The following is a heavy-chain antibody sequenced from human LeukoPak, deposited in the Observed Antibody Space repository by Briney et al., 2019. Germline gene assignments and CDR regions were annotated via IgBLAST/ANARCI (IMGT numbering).Heavy chain of an antibody. CDR1: GFTFNYYN. V-gene: IGHV3-21*01. Sequence: GGSLRLSCAASGFTFNYYNMNWVRQAPGKALEWVSSITSSGAYIFYADSVRGRFTISRDNAKDSLYLQMNSLGPEDTAVYYCARDSDIVATGIGFWGQGTLVTVSS. CDR3: ARDSDIVATGIGF. D-gene: IGHD5-12*01. J-gene: IGHJ4*02. CDR2: ITSSGAYI.